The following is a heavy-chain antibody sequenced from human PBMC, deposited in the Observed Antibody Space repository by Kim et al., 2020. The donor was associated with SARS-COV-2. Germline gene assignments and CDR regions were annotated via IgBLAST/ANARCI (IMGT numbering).Heavy chain of an antibody. J-gene: IGHJ4*02. V-gene: IGHV3-30*02. CDR3: AKDRSGSYYAPDY. Sequence: DAYTVQGRFTISRDNAMNALYLQMNSLRAGDTAVYDCAKDRSGSYYAPDYWGQGTLVTVSS. D-gene: IGHD1-26*01.